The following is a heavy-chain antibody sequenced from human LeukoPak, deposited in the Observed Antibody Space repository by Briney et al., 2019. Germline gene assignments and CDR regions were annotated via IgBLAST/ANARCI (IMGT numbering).Heavy chain of an antibody. CDR1: GGSISSGGYY. V-gene: IGHV4-31*03. CDR3: ARWRYCSGGSCYPTYYFGY. CDR2: IYYSGST. J-gene: IGHJ4*02. Sequence: SQTLSLTCTVSGGSISSGGYYWSWIRQHPGKGLEWIGYIYYSGSTYYNPSLKSRVTISVDTSKNQFSLKLSSVTAADTAVYYCARWRYCSGGSCYPTYYFGYWGQGTLVTVSS. D-gene: IGHD2-15*01.